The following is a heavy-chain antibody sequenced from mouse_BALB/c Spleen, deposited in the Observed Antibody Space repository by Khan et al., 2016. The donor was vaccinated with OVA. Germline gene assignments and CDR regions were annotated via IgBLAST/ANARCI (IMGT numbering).Heavy chain of an antibody. CDR2: INTYTGEP. D-gene: IGHD1-1*02. J-gene: IGHJ2*01. Sequence: QIQLVQSGPELKKPGETVKFSCKASGYTFRNYGMNWVKQAPGKGLKWMGWINTYTGEPTYADDFKGRFAFSLETSASTAYLQITNLKTEDTATXYCTRKDYGRYCDYGGQGTTLTVSS. CDR1: GYTFRNYG. V-gene: IGHV9-3-1*01. CDR3: TRKDYGRYCDY.